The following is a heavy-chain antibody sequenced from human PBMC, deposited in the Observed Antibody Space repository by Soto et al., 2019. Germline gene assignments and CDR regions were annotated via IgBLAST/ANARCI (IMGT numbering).Heavy chain of an antibody. CDR1: GASISSSSYF. J-gene: IGHJ5*02. CDR3: SRRAPEGLDP. V-gene: IGHV4-39*02. CDR2: IDYRGTT. Sequence: QLQLQESGPGLAKPSETLSLNCTVSGASISSSSYFWAWIRRTPGKGLEWIASIDYRGTTYKNPSLKSRVTISLDTSKNHFSLNLGSVTAADTALYYCSRRAPEGLDPWGQGTLVTVSS. D-gene: IGHD3-10*01.